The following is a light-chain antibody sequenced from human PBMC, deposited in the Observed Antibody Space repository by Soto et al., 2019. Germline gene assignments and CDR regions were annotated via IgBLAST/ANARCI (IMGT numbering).Light chain of an antibody. V-gene: IGLV2-14*01. CDR2: DVS. Sequence: QSALTQPASVSGSPGQSITISCTGTSSDVGDYNYVSWYQQHPGKAPKVMIYDVSNRPSGVSNRFSGSKSGNTASLTISGLQAEDEADYYCSSYTSSSTLVFGTGTKPPS. CDR3: SSYTSSSTLV. CDR1: SSDVGDYNY. J-gene: IGLJ1*01.